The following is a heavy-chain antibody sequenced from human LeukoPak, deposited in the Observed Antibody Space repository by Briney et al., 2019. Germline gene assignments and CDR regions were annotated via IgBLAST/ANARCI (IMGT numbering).Heavy chain of an antibody. Sequence: SETLSLTCTVSGGSISSGSYYWSWIRQPAGKGLEWIGRIYTSGSTNYNPSLKSRVTISVDTSKNQFSLKLSSVTAADTAVYYCARALGGYYASSRAYYMDVWGKGTTVTISS. CDR1: GGSISSGSYY. J-gene: IGHJ6*03. CDR3: ARALGGYYASSRAYYMDV. D-gene: IGHD3-3*01. V-gene: IGHV4-61*02. CDR2: IYTSGST.